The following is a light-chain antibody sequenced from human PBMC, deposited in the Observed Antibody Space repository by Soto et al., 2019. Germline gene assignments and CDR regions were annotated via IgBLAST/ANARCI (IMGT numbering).Light chain of an antibody. CDR1: TGAVTSGHY. V-gene: IGLV7-46*01. CDR3: LLSYGGARGV. J-gene: IGLJ1*01. CDR2: DTS. Sequence: QAVGTQEPSLTVSPGGTVTLTCGSSTGAVTSGHYPYWFQQKPGQAPRTLIYDTSNKHSWTPARFSGSLLGGKAALTLSGAQPEDEAEYYCLLSYGGARGVFGTGTKVTVL.